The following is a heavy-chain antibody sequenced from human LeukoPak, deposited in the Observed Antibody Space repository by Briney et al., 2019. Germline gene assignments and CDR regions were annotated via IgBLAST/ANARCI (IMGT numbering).Heavy chain of an antibody. D-gene: IGHD3-10*01. CDR2: IYSSGDT. Sequence: SETLSLTCTVSGASITTDSYYWSWIRQPPGKGLEWIGYIYSSGDTNYNPSLKSRLSISVDTSRNQFSLSLDSVTAADTAVYYCARDRGQLGRPYYYGMDVWGQGTTVTVSS. CDR3: ARDRGQLGRPYYYGMDV. CDR1: GASITTDSYY. V-gene: IGHV4-61*01. J-gene: IGHJ6*02.